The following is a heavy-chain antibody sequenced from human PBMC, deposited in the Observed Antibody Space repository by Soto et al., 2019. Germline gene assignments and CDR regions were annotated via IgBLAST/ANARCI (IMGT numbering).Heavy chain of an antibody. CDR2: IYHSGST. J-gene: IGHJ6*02. CDR1: GGSISIYY. CDR3: ARVSGSYYYGMDV. Sequence: SDTLSLTCTVSGGSISIYYWSWVRQPPGKGLEWIGEIYHSGSTNYNPSLKSRVTISVDKSKNQFSLKLSSVIAADTAVYYCARVSGSYYYGMDVWGQGTTVTVSS. D-gene: IGHD1-26*01. V-gene: IGHV4-4*02.